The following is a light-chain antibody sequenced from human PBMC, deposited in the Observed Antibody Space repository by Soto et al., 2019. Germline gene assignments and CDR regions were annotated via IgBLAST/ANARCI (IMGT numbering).Light chain of an antibody. CDR2: AAS. V-gene: IGKV1-39*01. J-gene: IGKJ4*01. CDR3: QQSYSTHRALT. CDR1: QSISSY. Sequence: DIQMTQSPSSLSASVGDRVTITCRASQSISSYLNWYQQKPGKAPKLLIYAASSLQSGVPSRFSGSGSGTDLTLTISSLQPEDFATYYCQQSYSTHRALTFGGGTKVEIK.